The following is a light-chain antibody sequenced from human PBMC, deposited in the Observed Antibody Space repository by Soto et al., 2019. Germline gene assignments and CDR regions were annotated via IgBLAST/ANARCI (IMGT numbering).Light chain of an antibody. Sequence: DVVMTQSPLSLPVTLGQPASISCRSTQSLVHSDGNTHLNWFQQRPGQSPRRLICKVSNRDSGVPARFSGSASGTEFTLKISRVEAEEVGVYYCRQGTHWPYTFGQGTKLEI. CDR3: RQGTHWPYT. V-gene: IGKV2-30*02. CDR1: QSLVHSDGNTH. J-gene: IGKJ2*01. CDR2: KVS.